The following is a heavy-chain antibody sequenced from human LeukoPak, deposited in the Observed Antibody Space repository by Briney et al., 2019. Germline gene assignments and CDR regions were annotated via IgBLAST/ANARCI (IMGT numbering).Heavy chain of an antibody. CDR2: IYPGDSDT. J-gene: IGHJ6*03. CDR3: ARQGQWLPEDYYMDV. Sequence: GESLQISCKGSGYSFTSYWIGWVRQMPGKGLEWMGIIYPGDSDTRYSPSFQGQVTISADKSISTAYLQWSSLKASDTAMYYCARQGQWLPEDYYMDVWGKGTTVTVSS. CDR1: GYSFTSYW. D-gene: IGHD6-19*01. V-gene: IGHV5-51*01.